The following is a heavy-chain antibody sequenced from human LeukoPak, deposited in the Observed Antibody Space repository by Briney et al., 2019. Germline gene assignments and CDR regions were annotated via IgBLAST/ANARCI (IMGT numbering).Heavy chain of an antibody. CDR2: IYPGDSDT. CDR3: ARRDCSGGSCYSDFDY. CDR1: GYSFTSYW. Sequence: GESLKISCKGSGYSFTSYWIGWVRQMPGKALEWMGIIYPGDSDTRYGPSFQGQVTISADKSISTAYLQWNSLKASDTAMYYCARRDCSGGSCYSDFDYWGQGALVTVSS. D-gene: IGHD2-15*01. J-gene: IGHJ4*02. V-gene: IGHV5-51*01.